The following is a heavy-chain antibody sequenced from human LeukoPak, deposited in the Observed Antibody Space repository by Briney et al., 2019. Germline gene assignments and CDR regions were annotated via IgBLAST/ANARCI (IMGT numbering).Heavy chain of an antibody. CDR1: GYTITSYG. CDR2: ISAYNGNT. CDR3: ARPLTSWETFDY. J-gene: IGHJ4*02. V-gene: IGHV1-18*01. D-gene: IGHD2-2*01. Sequence: ASVKVSCKASGYTITSYGISWVRQAPGQGLEWMGWISAYNGNTNYAQKLQGRVTMTTDTSTSTAYMELRSLRSDDTTVYYCARPLTSWETFDYWGQGTLVTVSS.